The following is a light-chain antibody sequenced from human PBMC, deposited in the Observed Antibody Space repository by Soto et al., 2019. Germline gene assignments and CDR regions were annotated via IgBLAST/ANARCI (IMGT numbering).Light chain of an antibody. CDR2: DVI. J-gene: IGLJ1*01. Sequence: QSALTQPASVSGSPGQSITISCTGSSSDIGGYKYVSWYQHHPGKAPQLIIFDVINRPSGVSNRFSGSKSGNTASLTIFGLQAEDEAEYDCFSYTSSTMYVFGTGTKLTVL. V-gene: IGLV2-14*03. CDR3: FSYTSSTMYV. CDR1: SSDIGGYKY.